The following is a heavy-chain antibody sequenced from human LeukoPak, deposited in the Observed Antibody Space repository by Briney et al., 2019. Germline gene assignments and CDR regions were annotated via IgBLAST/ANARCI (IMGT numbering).Heavy chain of an antibody. D-gene: IGHD1-1*01. J-gene: IGHJ5*02. V-gene: IGHV1-18*01. Sequence: ASVNVSCKASGYTFTNYGISWVRQAPGQGLEWMGWISGYNGNTNYAQKFQDRVTMTTDTSRRTVYMELRSLRSDDTAVYYCARDGTTGTTFRFDPWGQGTLVIVSS. CDR3: ARDGTTGTTFRFDP. CDR2: ISGYNGNT. CDR1: GYTFTNYG.